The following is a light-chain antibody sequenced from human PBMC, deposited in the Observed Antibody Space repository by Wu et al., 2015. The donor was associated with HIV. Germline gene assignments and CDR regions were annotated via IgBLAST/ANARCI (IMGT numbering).Light chain of an antibody. V-gene: IGKV3-11*01. J-gene: IGKJ4*01. CDR2: DAS. CDR1: QSVSSY. CDR3: QQRSNWPLT. Sequence: EIVLTQSPATLSLSPGERVTLSCRASQSVSSYLAWYQQKPGQAPRLLIYDASNRATGIPARFSGSGSGSDFTLTINSLEPEDFAVYYCQQRSNWPLTSVGGT.